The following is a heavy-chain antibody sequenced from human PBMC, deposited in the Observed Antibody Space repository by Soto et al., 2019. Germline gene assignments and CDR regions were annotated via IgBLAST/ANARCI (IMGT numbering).Heavy chain of an antibody. CDR3: ARAASIVATNYYYYYGMDV. J-gene: IGHJ6*02. Sequence: TLSLTCTVSDRSISSGGDYWSWIRQHPGKGLEWIGYIYYSGSTYYNPSLKSRVTISVDTSKNQFSLKLSSVTAADTAVYYCARAASIVATNYYYYYGMDVWGQGTTVTVSS. CDR1: DRSISSGGDY. V-gene: IGHV4-31*03. CDR2: IYYSGST. D-gene: IGHD5-12*01.